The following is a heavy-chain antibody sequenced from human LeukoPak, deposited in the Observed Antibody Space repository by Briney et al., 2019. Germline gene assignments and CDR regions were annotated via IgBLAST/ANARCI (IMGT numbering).Heavy chain of an antibody. CDR2: VSNGGSST. CDR1: GFDFGTYA. D-gene: IGHD2-2*01. CDR3: AKDRAYCSSTSCSYYFDY. J-gene: IGHJ4*02. Sequence: GGSLRLSCVTSGFDFGTYAMSWVRQAPGKGPEWVSTVSNGGSSTYYADSVKGRFTISRDNSKNTLYLQMNSLRAEDTAVYYCAKDRAYCSSTSCSYYFDYWGQGTLVTVSS. V-gene: IGHV3-23*01.